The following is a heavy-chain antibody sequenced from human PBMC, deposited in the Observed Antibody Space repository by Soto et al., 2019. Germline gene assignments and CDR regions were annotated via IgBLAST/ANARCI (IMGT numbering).Heavy chain of an antibody. D-gene: IGHD4-17*01. CDR2: ISYDGSNK. V-gene: IGHV3-30-3*01. J-gene: IGHJ4*02. CDR1: GYTFTSYA. Sequence: QVQLVQSGAEVKKPGASVKVSCKASGYTFTSYAMHWVRQAPGKGLEWVAVISYDGSNKYYADSVKGRFTISRDNSKNTLYLQMNSLRAEDTAVYYCARDRDGDLYYFDYWGQGTLVTVSS. CDR3: ARDRDGDLYYFDY.